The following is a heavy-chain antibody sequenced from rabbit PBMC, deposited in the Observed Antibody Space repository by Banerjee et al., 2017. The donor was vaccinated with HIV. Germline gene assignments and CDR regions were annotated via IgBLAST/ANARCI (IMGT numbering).Heavy chain of an antibody. D-gene: IGHD1-1*01. J-gene: IGHJ4*01. CDR1: GFDLSSYYY. CDR3: ARDPVSGFTL. V-gene: IGHV1S45*01. CDR2: IATGSAGSN. Sequence: QEQLEESGGGLVKPEGSLTLTCKASGFDLSSYYYMCWVRQAPGKGLEWIGCIATGSAGSNYHASWAKGRFTISKTSWTTVTLQMTSLTAADTATYFCARDPVSGFTLWGQGTLVTVS.